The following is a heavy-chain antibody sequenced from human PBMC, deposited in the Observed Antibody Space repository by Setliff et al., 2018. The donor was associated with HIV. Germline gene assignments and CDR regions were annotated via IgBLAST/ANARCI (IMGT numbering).Heavy chain of an antibody. Sequence: GGSLRLSCAASGLTFSSYTMNWVRQAPGKGLEWVSSISSSSSYIYYADSVKGRFTISRDNAKNSLYLQMNSLRAEDTAAYYCARDLAESYYYYYYYMDVWGKGTTVTVSS. J-gene: IGHJ6*03. CDR3: ARDLAESYYYYYYYMDV. V-gene: IGHV3-21*01. D-gene: IGHD3-10*01. CDR1: GLTFSSYT. CDR2: ISSSSSYI.